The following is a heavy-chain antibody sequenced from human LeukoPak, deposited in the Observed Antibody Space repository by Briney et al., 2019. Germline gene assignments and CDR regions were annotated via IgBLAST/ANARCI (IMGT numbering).Heavy chain of an antibody. CDR2: IYYSGST. V-gene: IGHV4-59*01. CDR3: ARDNGSSEWAWFDP. Sequence: PSETLSLICTVSGGSISSSYWSWIRQPPGKGLEWIGYIYYSGSTNYNPSLKSRVTISVDTSKNQFSLKLSSVTAADTAVYYCARDNGSSEWAWFDPWGQGTLVTVSS. J-gene: IGHJ5*02. D-gene: IGHD6-13*01. CDR1: GGSISSSY.